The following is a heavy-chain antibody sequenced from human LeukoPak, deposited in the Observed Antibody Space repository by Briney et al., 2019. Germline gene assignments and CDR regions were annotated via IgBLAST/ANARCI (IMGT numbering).Heavy chain of an antibody. CDR3: ARRSAYYYYYGMDV. J-gene: IGHJ6*02. D-gene: IGHD3-3*01. Sequence: PSQTLSLTCTVSGGSISSGGYYWSWIRQHPGKGLEWIGYIYYSGSTYYNPSLKSRVTISVDTSKNRFSLKLSSVTAADTAVYYCARRSAYYYYYGMDVWGQGTTVTVSS. CDR2: IYYSGST. V-gene: IGHV4-31*03. CDR1: GGSISSGGYY.